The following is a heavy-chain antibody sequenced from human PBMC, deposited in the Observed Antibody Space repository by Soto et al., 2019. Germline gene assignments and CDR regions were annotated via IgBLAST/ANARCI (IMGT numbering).Heavy chain of an antibody. J-gene: IGHJ4*02. Sequence: QVQLVESGGGVVQPGTSLRLSCAASGFTFSSYAMHWARQAPGKGLEWVTVISIRGGDEYYAESVRGRFTISRDDSKNKLDLQMDSLRVEDTAVYYCARGTIVARQHLDYWGQGTLVTVSS. V-gene: IGHV3-30*03. CDR2: ISIRGGDE. CDR3: ARGTIVARQHLDY. D-gene: IGHD6-6*01. CDR1: GFTFSSYA.